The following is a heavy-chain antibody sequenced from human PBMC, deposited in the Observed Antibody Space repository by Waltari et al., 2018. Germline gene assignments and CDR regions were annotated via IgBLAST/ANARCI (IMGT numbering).Heavy chain of an antibody. J-gene: IGHJ6*02. CDR3: ATGGDYDEYALHYFRGLDV. Sequence: QVQLVQSEAEVMKPGASVKVSCKVSGNSTTDSPMPCVAQAPGKGLEWMGSFDPEDGEGTYAQGVLDRVTMTEDRSTNTAYMELSSLRLEDTAVYYCATGGDYDEYALHYFRGLDVWGQGTTVIVAS. D-gene: IGHD4-17*01. CDR2: FDPEDGEG. CDR1: GNSTTDSP. V-gene: IGHV1-24*01.